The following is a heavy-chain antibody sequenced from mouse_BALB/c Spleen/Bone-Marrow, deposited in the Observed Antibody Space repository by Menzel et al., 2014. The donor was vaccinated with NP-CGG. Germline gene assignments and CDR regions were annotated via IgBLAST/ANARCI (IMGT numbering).Heavy chain of an antibody. CDR1: GFDFSRYW. J-gene: IGHJ3*01. CDR3: ARMHYYGYVAY. D-gene: IGHD1-2*01. Sequence: EVKLMESGGGLVQPGGSLKLSCAASGFDFSRYWMSWVRQAPGKGLEWIGEINPDSSTINYTPSLKDKFIISRDNAENTLYLQMSKVRSEDTALYYCARMHYYGYVAYWGQGTLVTVSA. V-gene: IGHV4-1*02. CDR2: INPDSSTI.